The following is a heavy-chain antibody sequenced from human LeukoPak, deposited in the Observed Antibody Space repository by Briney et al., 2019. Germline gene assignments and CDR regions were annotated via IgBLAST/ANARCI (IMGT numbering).Heavy chain of an antibody. CDR3: ATGYYDSSVLPTDAFDI. D-gene: IGHD3-22*01. J-gene: IGHJ3*02. V-gene: IGHV3-23*01. CDR2: ISGSGGST. Sequence: GGSLRLSCAASGFTFNSYAMSWVRQAPGKGLEWVSAISGSGGSTYYADSVKGRFTISRDNSKNTLYLQMNSLRAEDTAVYYCATGYYDSSVLPTDAFDIWGQGTMVTVSS. CDR1: GFTFNSYA.